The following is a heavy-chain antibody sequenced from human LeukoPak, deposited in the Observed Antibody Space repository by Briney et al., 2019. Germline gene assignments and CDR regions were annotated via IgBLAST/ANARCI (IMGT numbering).Heavy chain of an antibody. D-gene: IGHD3-22*01. Sequence: GGSLRLSCAASGLTLSNAWMTWVRQAPGKGLEWVGRIRSKTDGGTTDYAAPVKGRFTISRDDSKNTLNLQMNSLKTEDTAVYYCTTWTRDSSGYFADYWGQGTLVTVSS. V-gene: IGHV3-15*01. CDR3: TTWTRDSSGYFADY. J-gene: IGHJ4*02. CDR1: GLTLSNAW. CDR2: IRSKTDGGTT.